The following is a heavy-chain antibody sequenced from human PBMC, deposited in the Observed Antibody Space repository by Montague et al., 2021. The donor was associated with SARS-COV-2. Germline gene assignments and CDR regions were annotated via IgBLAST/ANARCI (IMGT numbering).Heavy chain of an antibody. CDR2: VKQDGSEK. CDR3: ARDGFGELSSYYYYGMDV. V-gene: IGHV3-7*01. J-gene: IGHJ6*02. Sequence: SLRLSCAASGFTFSSYWMSWVRQAPGKGLEWVANVKQDGSEKYYVDSVKGRSTISRDNAKNSLYLQMNSLRAEDTAVYYCARDGFGELSSYYYYGMDVWGQGTTVTVSS. D-gene: IGHD3-10*01. CDR1: GFTFSSYW.